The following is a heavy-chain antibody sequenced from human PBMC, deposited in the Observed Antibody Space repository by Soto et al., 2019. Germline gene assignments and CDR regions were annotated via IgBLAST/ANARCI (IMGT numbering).Heavy chain of an antibody. CDR1: DFSFGRYA. CDR3: AKDFFFLNNSSPTGM. D-gene: IGHD3-3*01. J-gene: IGHJ6*01. CDR2: ISYDGRNE. V-gene: IGHV3-30*18. Sequence: GRSLRLYCAASDFSFGRYAIMSAGPCPSKGLEWVAIISYDGRNEYYADSVKGRFTISRDNSKNTLYLQMNSLRAEDMAVYYCAKDFFFLNNSSPTGM.